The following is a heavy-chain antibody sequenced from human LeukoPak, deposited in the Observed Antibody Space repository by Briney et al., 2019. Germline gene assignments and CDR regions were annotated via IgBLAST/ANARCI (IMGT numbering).Heavy chain of an antibody. CDR2: IIPIFGTA. CDR1: GGTFSSDA. D-gene: IGHD3-3*01. V-gene: IGHV1-69*13. J-gene: IGHJ4*02. CDR3: ARDWSGEGDYFDY. Sequence: SVKVSCKXSGGTFSSDAISWVRQAPGQGLEWMGGIIPIFGTANYAQKFQGRVTITADESTSTAYMELSSLRSEDTAVYYCARDWSGEGDYFDYWGQGTLVTVSS.